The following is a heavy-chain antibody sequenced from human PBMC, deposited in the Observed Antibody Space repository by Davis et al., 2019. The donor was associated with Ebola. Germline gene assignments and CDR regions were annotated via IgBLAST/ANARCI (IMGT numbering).Heavy chain of an antibody. CDR2: IYPGDSDT. CDR3: ARSPLVAATGDWYFDL. V-gene: IGHV5-51*01. D-gene: IGHD6-13*01. CDR1: GYSFTSYW. J-gene: IGHJ2*01. Sequence: GESLKISCKGSGYSFTSYWIAWVRQMPGKGLEWMGIIYPGDSDTRYSPSFQGQVTISADKSIITAYLQWSSLKASDTAMYYCARSPLVAATGDWYFDLWGRGTLVTVSS.